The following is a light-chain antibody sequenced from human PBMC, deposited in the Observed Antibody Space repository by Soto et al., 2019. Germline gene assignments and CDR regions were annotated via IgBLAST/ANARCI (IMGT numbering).Light chain of an antibody. Sequence: QSVLTQPPSVSASPGQKVTISCSGSSSNIGGNSVSWYQQLPGTAPKLLIYDDNKRPSGIPDRFSRSKSGTSVTLGITGFQTGDEADYYCGSWDSSLSAYVFGTGTKVTVL. CDR3: GSWDSSLSAYV. CDR2: DDN. V-gene: IGLV1-51*01. J-gene: IGLJ1*01. CDR1: SSNIGGNS.